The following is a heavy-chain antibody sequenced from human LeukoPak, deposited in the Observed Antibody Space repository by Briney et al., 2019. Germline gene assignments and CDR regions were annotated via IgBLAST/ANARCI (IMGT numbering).Heavy chain of an antibody. CDR1: GYTFTSYG. V-gene: IGHV1-18*01. CDR2: ISAYNGNT. CDR3: ARDGPPYYDSSGYYPAADY. D-gene: IGHD3-22*01. J-gene: IGHJ4*02. Sequence: GASVKVSCKASGYTFTSYGISWVRQAPGRGLEWMGWISAYNGNTNYAQKLQGRVTMTTDTSTSTAYMELRSLRSDDTAVYYCARDGPPYYDSSGYYPAADYWGQGTLVTVSS.